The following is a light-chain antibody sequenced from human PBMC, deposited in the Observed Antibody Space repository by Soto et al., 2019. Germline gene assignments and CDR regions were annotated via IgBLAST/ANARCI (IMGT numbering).Light chain of an antibody. J-gene: IGLJ3*02. V-gene: IGLV1-40*01. CDR2: GNS. CDR1: SSNIGAGYD. Sequence: VLTQPPSVSGAPGQRVTISCTGSSSNIGAGYDVHWYQQLPGTAPKVLIYGNSNRPSGVPDRFSGSKSGTSASLAITGLQAEDEADYYCQSYDSSLSGWVFGGGTKVTVL. CDR3: QSYDSSLSGWV.